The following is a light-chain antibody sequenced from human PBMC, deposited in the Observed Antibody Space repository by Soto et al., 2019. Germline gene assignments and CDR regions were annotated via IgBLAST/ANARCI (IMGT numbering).Light chain of an antibody. V-gene: IGKV3-20*01. Sequence: EIVLTQSPGTLSLSPGERATLSCRASQSVSSSYLTWYQQKPGQAPRRLIYGASGRATGIPDRFSGSGSGTDFTITISRLEPEDFAVYYCQQYGYSLFTFGPGTKVDIK. CDR3: QQYGYSLFT. J-gene: IGKJ3*01. CDR2: GAS. CDR1: QSVSSSY.